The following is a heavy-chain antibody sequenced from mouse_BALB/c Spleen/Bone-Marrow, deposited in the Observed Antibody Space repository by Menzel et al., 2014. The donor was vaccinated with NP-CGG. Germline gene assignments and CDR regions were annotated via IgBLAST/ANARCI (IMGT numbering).Heavy chain of an antibody. CDR3: ARGTYRYYFDY. V-gene: IGHV1-9*01. D-gene: IGHD2-14*01. CDR1: GYTFSSYW. J-gene: IGHJ2*01. Sequence: QVHVKQSGAELMKPGASEKISCKATGYTFSSYWIEWVKQRPGHGLEWIGEILPGSGTTNYNEKFKGKATFTADTSSNTAYMQLSSLTSEDSAVYYCARGTYRYYFDYWGQGTTLTVSS. CDR2: ILPGSGTT.